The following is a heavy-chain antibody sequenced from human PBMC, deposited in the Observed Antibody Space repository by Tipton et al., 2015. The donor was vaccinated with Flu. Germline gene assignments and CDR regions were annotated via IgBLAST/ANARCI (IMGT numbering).Heavy chain of an antibody. Sequence: TLSLTCTVSGGSISSGGNYWSWIRQHPGKGLEWIGYIYYSGSTNYNPSLKSRVTISVDMSKNQFSLKLSSVTAADTAVYYCARVFKRAPYSYSDYWGQGTLVTVSS. V-gene: IGHV4-31*03. D-gene: IGHD1-26*01. CDR3: ARVFKRAPYSYSDY. J-gene: IGHJ4*02. CDR1: GGSISSGGNY. CDR2: IYYSGST.